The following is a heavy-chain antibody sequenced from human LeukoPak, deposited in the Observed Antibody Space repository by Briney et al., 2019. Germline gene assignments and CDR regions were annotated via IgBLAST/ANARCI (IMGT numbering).Heavy chain of an antibody. CDR1: GFTFSSYG. CDR2: IWSDGSNQ. D-gene: IGHD6-13*01. V-gene: IGHV3-33*08. J-gene: IGHJ4*02. CDR3: ARAGIAAASALSGIDY. Sequence: GGSLRLSCAASGFTFSSYGMHWVRQAPGKGLEWVAVIWSDGSNQDSADPVRGRFTISREDSKNTLYLQMNSLRAEDTAVYYCARAGIAAASALSGIDYWGQGIMVTVSP.